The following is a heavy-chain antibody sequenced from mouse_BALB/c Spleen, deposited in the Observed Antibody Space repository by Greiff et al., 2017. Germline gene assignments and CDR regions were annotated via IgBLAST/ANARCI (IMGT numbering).Heavy chain of an antibody. Sequence: EVKLQESGPGLVKPSQSLSLTCSVTGYSITSGYYWNWIRQFPGNKLEWMGYISYDGSNNYNPSLKNRISITRDTSKNQFFLKLNSVTTEDTATYYCAREYYSPAWFAYWGQGTLVTVSA. CDR1: GYSITSGYY. D-gene: IGHD2-12*01. CDR2: ISYDGSN. CDR3: AREYYSPAWFAY. V-gene: IGHV3-6*02. J-gene: IGHJ3*01.